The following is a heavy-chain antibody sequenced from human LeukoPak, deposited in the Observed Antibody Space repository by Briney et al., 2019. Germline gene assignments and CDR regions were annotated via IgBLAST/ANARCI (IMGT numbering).Heavy chain of an antibody. D-gene: IGHD4-17*01. Sequence: GGSLRLSCAASGFTFSSYAMNWVRQAPGKGLEWVSVLSGSAGSTFNADSVKGRFTISRDNSKNTLYLHMSRLRAEDTAIYYCAKARYGDGRGFDYWGQGTLVTVCS. CDR1: GFTFSSYA. J-gene: IGHJ4*02. CDR3: AKARYGDGRGFDY. CDR2: LSGSAGST. V-gene: IGHV3-23*01.